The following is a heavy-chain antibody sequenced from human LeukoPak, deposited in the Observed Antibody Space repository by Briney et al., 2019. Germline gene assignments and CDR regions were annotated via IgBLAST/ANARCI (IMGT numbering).Heavy chain of an antibody. CDR3: GKYQLRSGMDV. D-gene: IGHD2-2*01. Sequence: GGSLRLSCAASGFTFSGFPMHWVRQAPGKGLEWVADISHDGTKKDYADSVKGRFTISRDNSGDTLFLQMNSLRAEDTAVYYCGKYQLRSGMDVWGQGTTVTVSS. V-gene: IGHV3-30-3*01. CDR2: ISHDGTKK. J-gene: IGHJ6*02. CDR1: GFTFSGFP.